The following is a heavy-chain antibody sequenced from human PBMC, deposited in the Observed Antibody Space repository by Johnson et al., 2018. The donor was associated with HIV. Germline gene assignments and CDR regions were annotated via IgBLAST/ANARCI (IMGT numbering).Heavy chain of an antibody. V-gene: IGHV3-23*04. J-gene: IGHJ3*02. D-gene: IGHD1-1*01. Sequence: VQLVESGGGLVQPGGSLRLSCAASGFTFSSYAMTWVRQAPGKGLEWVSGIGDSGGGTFYADSVKGRFTISRDNSKNTLYLQMNSLRAEDTAVYYCARDRTSAQSAFDIWGQGTMVTVSS. CDR3: ARDRTSAQSAFDI. CDR1: GFTFSSYA. CDR2: IGDSGGGT.